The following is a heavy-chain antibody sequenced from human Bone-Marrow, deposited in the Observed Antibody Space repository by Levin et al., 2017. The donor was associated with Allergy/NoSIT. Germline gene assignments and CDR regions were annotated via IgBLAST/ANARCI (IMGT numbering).Heavy chain of an antibody. V-gene: IGHV3-23*01. CDR2: ISDSGGTT. Sequence: GESLKISCAASGFTFSSYPMSWVRQAPGRGLEWVAAISDSGGTTYYADSVKGRFTISRDNSKNTLYLQMNSLRAEDTAVYYCARHHNCVASPLGWCHPWGQGTLVTVSS. J-gene: IGHJ5*02. CDR3: ARHHNCVASPLGWCHP. CDR1: GFTFSSYP. D-gene: IGHD5-12*01.